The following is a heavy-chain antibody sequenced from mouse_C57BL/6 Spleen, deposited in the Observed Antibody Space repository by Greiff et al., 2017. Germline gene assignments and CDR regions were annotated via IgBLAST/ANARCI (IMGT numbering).Heavy chain of an antibody. CDR1: GYTFTSYG. CDR3: ARHWEGPDYLDY. Sequence: VKLMESGAELARPGASVKLSCKASGYTFTSYGISWVKQRTGQGLEWIGEIYPRSGNTYYNEKFKGKATLTADKSSSTAYMELRSLTSEDSAVYFCARHWEGPDYLDYWGQGTTLTGSS. D-gene: IGHD4-1*01. J-gene: IGHJ2*01. V-gene: IGHV1-81*01. CDR2: IYPRSGNT.